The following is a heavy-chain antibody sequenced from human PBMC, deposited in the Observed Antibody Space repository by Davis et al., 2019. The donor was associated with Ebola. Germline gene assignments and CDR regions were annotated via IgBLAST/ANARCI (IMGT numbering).Heavy chain of an antibody. D-gene: IGHD2-8*02. V-gene: IGHV5-51*01. Sequence: SNRSYYWGWIRQPPGKGLEWMGIIYPGDSDTRYSPSFQGQVTISTDKSINTAYLQWSSLKASDTAMYYCASLRRTITGMDDAFDIWGQGTMVTVSS. CDR1: SNRSYY. CDR2: IYPGDSDT. J-gene: IGHJ3*02. CDR3: ASLRRTITGMDDAFDI.